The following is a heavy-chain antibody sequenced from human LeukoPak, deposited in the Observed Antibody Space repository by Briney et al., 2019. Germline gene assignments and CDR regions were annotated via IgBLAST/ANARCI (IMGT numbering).Heavy chain of an antibody. CDR2: MYTSGST. CDR3: AREGGSGWTNNWFDP. J-gene: IGHJ5*02. CDR1: GGSISGYY. Sequence: SETLSLTCTVSGGSISGYYWSWIRQPAGKGLQWIGRMYTSGSTNYNPSLKSRVTLSVDTSKSQFSLKLTSVTAADTAVYYCAREGGSGWTNNWFDPWGQGTLVTVSS. V-gene: IGHV4-4*07. D-gene: IGHD6-19*01.